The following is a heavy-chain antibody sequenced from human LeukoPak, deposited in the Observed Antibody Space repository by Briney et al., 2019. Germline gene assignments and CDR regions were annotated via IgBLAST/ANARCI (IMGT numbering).Heavy chain of an antibody. Sequence: PGGSLRLSCAASGFTFSSYAMHWVRQAPGEGLEWVAVISYDGSNKYYADSVKGRFTISRDNSKNTLYLQMNSLRAEDTAVYYCARDGPPETYYYYGMDVWGQGTTVTVSS. D-gene: IGHD1-14*01. V-gene: IGHV3-30*04. CDR1: GFTFSSYA. CDR2: ISYDGSNK. J-gene: IGHJ6*02. CDR3: ARDGPPETYYYYGMDV.